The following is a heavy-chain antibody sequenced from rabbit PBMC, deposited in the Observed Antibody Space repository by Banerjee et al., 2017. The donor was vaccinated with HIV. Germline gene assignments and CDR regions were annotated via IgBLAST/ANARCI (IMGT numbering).Heavy chain of an antibody. CDR1: GVSFSFSNY. CDR2: IDVGSSGFT. J-gene: IGHJ6*01. CDR3: ARDAATSFSSYGMDL. V-gene: IGHV1S45*01. Sequence: QEQLEESGGDLVKPGASLTLTCTASGVSFSFSNYMCWVRQAPGKGLEWIGCIDVGSSGFTYFANWAKGRFTISKTSSTTVTLQMTSLTAADTATYFCARDAATSFSSYGMDLWGPGTLVTVS. D-gene: IGHD8-1*01.